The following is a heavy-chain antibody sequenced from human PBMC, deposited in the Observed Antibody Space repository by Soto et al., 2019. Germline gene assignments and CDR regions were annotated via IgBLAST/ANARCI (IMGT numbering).Heavy chain of an antibody. CDR2: ISGGGSSS. Sequence: EMQLVESGGRLVQPGGSLRLACEASGFTFSSYAMSWVRQATGKGLEWVTGISGGGSSSYFADSVKGRCTISRDNSNNTLYLQMDSLSAGDSAVYYCAKDFYCGIYYNGLDVWGLGTTVVVSS. CDR1: GFTFSSYA. CDR3: AKDFYCGIYYNGLDV. J-gene: IGHJ6*02. D-gene: IGHD2-21*01. V-gene: IGHV3-23*04.